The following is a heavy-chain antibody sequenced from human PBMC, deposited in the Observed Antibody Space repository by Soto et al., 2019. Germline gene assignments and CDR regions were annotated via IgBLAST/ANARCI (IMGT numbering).Heavy chain of an antibody. CDR1: GFTFSSYE. D-gene: IGHD2-2*01. CDR2: IGASGKTI. CDR3: AREPAIYRGKFAYGLDV. Sequence: EVQLVESGGGLVQAGGSLRLFCAVSGFTFSSYEMNWVGQGPGKGLEWVSYIGASGKTIYYADSVRGRFTISRDNAKTSLYLQMNGLRAEDTAVYFCAREPAIYRGKFAYGLDVWCRGNTVAVSS. V-gene: IGHV3-48*03. J-gene: IGHJ6*02.